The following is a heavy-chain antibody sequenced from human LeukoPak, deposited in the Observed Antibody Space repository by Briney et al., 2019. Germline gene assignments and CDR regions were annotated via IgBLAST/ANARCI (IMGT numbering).Heavy chain of an antibody. V-gene: IGHV1-2*02. D-gene: IGHD2-2*01. Sequence: ASVKVSCKASGYTFTGYYMNWVRQAPGQGLEWMGWINPNSGGTNYAQKFQGRVTMTRDTSISTAYMELSRLRSDDTAVYYCARKGDCSSTSCSRGAFDIWGQGTMVTVSS. CDR3: ARKGDCSSTSCSRGAFDI. CDR1: GYTFTGYY. J-gene: IGHJ3*02. CDR2: INPNSGGT.